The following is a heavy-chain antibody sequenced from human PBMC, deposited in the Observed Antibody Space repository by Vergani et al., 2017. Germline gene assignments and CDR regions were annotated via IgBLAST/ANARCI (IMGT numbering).Heavy chain of an antibody. D-gene: IGHD2-2*01. J-gene: IGHJ5*02. CDR1: GYTFTGYY. Sequence: QVQLVQSGAEVKKPGASVKVSCKASGYTFTGYYMHWVRQAPGQGLEWMGWINPNSGGTNYAQKFQGRVTITADKSTSTAYMELSSLRSDDTAVYYCARQSYCSSTSCYDCVCWFDPWGQGTLVTVSS. CDR3: ARQSYCSSTSCYDCVCWFDP. CDR2: INPNSGGT. V-gene: IGHV1-2*02.